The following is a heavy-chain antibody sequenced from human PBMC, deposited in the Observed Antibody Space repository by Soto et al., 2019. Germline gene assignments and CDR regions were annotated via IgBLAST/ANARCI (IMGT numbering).Heavy chain of an antibody. Sequence: ASVKVSCKASGYTFTSYGISWVRQAPGQGLEWMGWISAYNGKTNYAQKLQGRVTMTTDTSTSTAYMELRSLRSDDKAVYYCARDFAVLLWFGDDFDIRGQGTMVTVSS. D-gene: IGHD3-10*01. CDR1: GYTFTSYG. CDR2: ISAYNGKT. J-gene: IGHJ3*02. V-gene: IGHV1-18*04. CDR3: ARDFAVLLWFGDDFDI.